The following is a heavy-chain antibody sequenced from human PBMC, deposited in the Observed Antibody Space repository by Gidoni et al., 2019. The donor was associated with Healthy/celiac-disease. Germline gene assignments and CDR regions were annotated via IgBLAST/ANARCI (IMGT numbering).Heavy chain of an antibody. CDR3: ASEVHDYGGNRIDY. CDR2: IIPIFGTA. Sequence: QVQLVQSGAAVKKPGSSVKVSCKASGGTFSSYAISWVRQAPGQGLEWMGGIIPIFGTANYAQKFQGRVTITADESTSTAYMELSSLRSEDTAVYYCASEVHDYGGNRIDYWGQGTLVTVSS. D-gene: IGHD4-17*01. J-gene: IGHJ4*02. CDR1: GGTFSSYA. V-gene: IGHV1-69*01.